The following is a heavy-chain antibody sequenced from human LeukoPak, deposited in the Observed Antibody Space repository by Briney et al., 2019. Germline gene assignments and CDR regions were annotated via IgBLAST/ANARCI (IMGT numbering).Heavy chain of an antibody. V-gene: IGHV1-18*01. CDR1: GYTFTSYG. D-gene: IGHD6-13*01. CDR2: ISAYNGNT. J-gene: IGHJ4*02. CDR3: ARVGSSWTRGYFDY. Sequence: ASVKVSCKASGYTFTSYGISWVRQAPGQGLEWMGWISAYNGNTNNAQKLQGRVTMTTDTSTSTAYMELRSLRSDDTAVYYCARVGSSWTRGYFDYWGQGTLVTVSS.